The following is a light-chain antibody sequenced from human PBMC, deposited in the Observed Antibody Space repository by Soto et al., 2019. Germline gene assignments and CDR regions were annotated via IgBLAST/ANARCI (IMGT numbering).Light chain of an antibody. V-gene: IGKV3-20*01. CDR3: QQYVSSPWA. CDR2: GAS. CDR1: QSVTNPF. J-gene: IGKJ1*01. Sequence: EIVLAQSPGTLSLSPGERATLSCRASQSVTNPFLAWYQQKPGQAPRLLIYGASRRATGIPDRFTGSGSGTDFTLTISRLEPEDFAVYYCQQYVSSPWAFGQGTKVEI.